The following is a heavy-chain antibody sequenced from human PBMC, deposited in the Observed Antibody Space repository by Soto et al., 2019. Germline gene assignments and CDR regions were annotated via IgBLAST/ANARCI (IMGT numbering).Heavy chain of an antibody. CDR2: INPNSGGT. CDR3: ARDLPTATVTPGGDY. Sequence: GASVKVSCKASGYTFTGYYMHWVRQAPGQGLEWMGWINPNSGGTNYAQKFQGRVTMTRDTSISTAYMKLSRLRSDDTAVYYCARDLPTATVTPGGDYWGQGTLVTVSS. J-gene: IGHJ4*02. D-gene: IGHD4-17*01. V-gene: IGHV1-2*02. CDR1: GYTFTGYY.